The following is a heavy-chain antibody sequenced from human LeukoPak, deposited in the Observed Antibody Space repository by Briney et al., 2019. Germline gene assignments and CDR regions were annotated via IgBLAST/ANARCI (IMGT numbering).Heavy chain of an antibody. CDR2: ISFDGSNK. Sequence: GGSLRLSCAASGFTFSSYTIHWVRQPSGKGLEWVAVISFDGSNKYYADSVKGRFTISRDNSKNTLYLQMNSLRAEDTAVYYCAREELGSSLGFDPWGQGTLVTVSS. CDR3: AREELGSSLGFDP. CDR1: GFTFSSYT. V-gene: IGHV3-30-3*01. J-gene: IGHJ5*02. D-gene: IGHD3-16*01.